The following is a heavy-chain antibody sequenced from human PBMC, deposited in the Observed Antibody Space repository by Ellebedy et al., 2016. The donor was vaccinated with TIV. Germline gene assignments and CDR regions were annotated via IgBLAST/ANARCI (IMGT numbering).Heavy chain of an antibody. J-gene: IGHJ4*02. CDR2: ISHSGGTT. Sequence: GGSLRLXCAASGFSFSNYAMSWVRQAPGKGLEWVSAISHSGGTTYFADSVKGRFTISRDNAKNSLYLQMNSLRAEDTAVYYCARDKIVGATYFDYWGQGTLVTVSS. V-gene: IGHV3-23*01. CDR1: GFSFSNYA. D-gene: IGHD1-26*01. CDR3: ARDKIVGATYFDY.